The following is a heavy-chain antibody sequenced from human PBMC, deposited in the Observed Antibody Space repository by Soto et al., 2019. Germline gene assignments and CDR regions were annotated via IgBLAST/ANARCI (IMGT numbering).Heavy chain of an antibody. CDR1: GESFTSYG. Sequence: CEACGESFTSYGISCVRQEHGQRLEWMGWINAGNGNTKYSQKFQGRVTITRDTSASTAYMELSSLRSEDTAVYYCARGDCISTSCYVDYYYYGMDVWGQGTTVTVSS. CDR3: ARGDCISTSCYVDYYYYGMDV. V-gene: IGHV1-3*01. D-gene: IGHD2-2*01. CDR2: INAGNGNT. J-gene: IGHJ6*02.